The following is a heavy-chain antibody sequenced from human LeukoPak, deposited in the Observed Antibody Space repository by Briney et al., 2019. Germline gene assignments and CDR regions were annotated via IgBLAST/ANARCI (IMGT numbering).Heavy chain of an antibody. CDR3: ARGGEDIVVVPAA. J-gene: IGHJ4*02. Sequence: ASVKVSCKASGYTFTSYYMHWVRQAPGQGLEWMGRINPNSGGTNYAQKFQGRVTMTRDTSISTAYMELSRLRSDDTAVYYCARGGEDIVVVPAAWGQGTLVTVSS. CDR2: INPNSGGT. V-gene: IGHV1-2*06. D-gene: IGHD2-2*01. CDR1: GYTFTSYY.